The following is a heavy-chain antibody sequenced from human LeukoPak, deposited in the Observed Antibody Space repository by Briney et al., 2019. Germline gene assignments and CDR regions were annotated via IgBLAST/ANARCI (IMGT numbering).Heavy chain of an antibody. J-gene: IGHJ4*02. CDR1: GGSISSYY. Sequence: PSETLSLTCTVSGGSISSYYWSWIRQPPGKGLEWIGYIYYSGSTNYNPSLKSRVTISVDTSKNQFSLKLSSVTAADTAVYYCARAIAVAGEADYWGQGTLVTVSS. CDR2: IYYSGST. CDR3: ARAIAVAGEADY. V-gene: IGHV4-59*01. D-gene: IGHD6-19*01.